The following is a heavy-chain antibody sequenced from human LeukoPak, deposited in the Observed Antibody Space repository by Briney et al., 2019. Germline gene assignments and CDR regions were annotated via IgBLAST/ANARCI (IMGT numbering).Heavy chain of an antibody. CDR1: GFTFSSYG. CDR3: AKDLLRAYYYDSSVPFDY. V-gene: IGHV3-23*01. D-gene: IGHD3-22*01. Sequence: GGSLRLSCAASGFTFSSYGMSWVRQAPGKGLEWVSAISGSGGSTYYADSVKGRFTISRDNSKNTLYLQMNSLRAEDTAVYYCAKDLLRAYYYDSSVPFDYWGQGTLVTVSS. J-gene: IGHJ4*02. CDR2: ISGSGGST.